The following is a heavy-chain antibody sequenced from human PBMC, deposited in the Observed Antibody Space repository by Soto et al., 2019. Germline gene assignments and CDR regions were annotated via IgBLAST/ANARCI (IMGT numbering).Heavy chain of an antibody. Sequence: QVQLMQSGAVLKKPGSSVKVSCKASGDTFNIYTVTWMRQAPGQGLQWMGSIVPIVGTPYYAQTFRGRVTVSADESTSTAYMEMSSLISDDTAVYYCARRMSGSLSDAFDVWGQGTVVTVS. V-gene: IGHV1-69*11. CDR1: GDTFNIYT. CDR2: IVPIVGTP. CDR3: ARRMSGSLSDAFDV. J-gene: IGHJ3*01. D-gene: IGHD1-26*01.